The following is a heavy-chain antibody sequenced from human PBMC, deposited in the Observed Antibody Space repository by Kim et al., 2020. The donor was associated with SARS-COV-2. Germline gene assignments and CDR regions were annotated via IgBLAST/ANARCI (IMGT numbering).Heavy chain of an antibody. CDR1: GFTFSGSA. D-gene: IGHD1-7*01. V-gene: IGHV3-73*01. CDR2: IRSKANSYAT. CDR3: ISYGTTPFAAFDI. J-gene: IGHJ3*02. Sequence: GGSLKLSCAASGFTFSGSAMHWVRQASGKGLEWVGRIRSKANSYATAYAASVKGRFTISRDDSKNTAYLQMNSLKTEDTAVYYCISYGTTPFAAFDIWGQGTMVTVSS.